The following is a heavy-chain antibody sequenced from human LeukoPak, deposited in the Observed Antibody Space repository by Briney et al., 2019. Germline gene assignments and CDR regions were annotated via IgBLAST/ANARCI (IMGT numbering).Heavy chain of an antibody. V-gene: IGHV4-61*02. CDR3: ARGSGSYRPLYFFDY. CDR2: IYTSGST. CDR1: GGSISSSSYY. Sequence: SETLSLTCTVSGGSISSSSYYWSWIRQPAGKGLEWIGRIYTSGSTNYNPSLKSRVTLSVDTLQKEVSLTLSSMTAADTAVYFCARGSGSYRPLYFFDYWGQGTLVTVSS. J-gene: IGHJ4*02. D-gene: IGHD1-26*01.